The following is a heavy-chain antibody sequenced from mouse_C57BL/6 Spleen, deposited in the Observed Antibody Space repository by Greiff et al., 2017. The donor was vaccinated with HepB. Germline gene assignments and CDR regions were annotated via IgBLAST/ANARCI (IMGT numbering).Heavy chain of an antibody. V-gene: IGHV5-4*01. Sequence: EVQRVESGGGLVKPGGSLKLSCAASGFTFSSYAMSWVRQTPEKRLEWVATISDGGSYTYYPDNVKGRFTISRDNAKNNLYLQMSHLKSEDTAMYYCARGGELRDYFDYWGQGTTLTVSS. CDR2: ISDGGSYT. CDR1: GFTFSSYA. CDR3: ARGGELRDYFDY. D-gene: IGHD1-1*01. J-gene: IGHJ2*01.